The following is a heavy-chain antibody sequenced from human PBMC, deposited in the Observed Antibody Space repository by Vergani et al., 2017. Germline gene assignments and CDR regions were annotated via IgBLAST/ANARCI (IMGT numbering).Heavy chain of an antibody. CDR2: ISYDGSNK. CDR3: AKTSYYYDSSGTYYFDY. Sequence: HVQLVESGGGVVQPGRSLRLSCAASGFTFSSYGMHWVRQAPGKGLEWVAVISYDGSNKYYADSVKGRFTISRDNSKNTLYLQMNSLRAEDTAVYYCAKTSYYYDSSGTYYFDYWGQGTLVTVSS. J-gene: IGHJ4*02. D-gene: IGHD3-22*01. CDR1: GFTFSSYG. V-gene: IGHV3-30*18.